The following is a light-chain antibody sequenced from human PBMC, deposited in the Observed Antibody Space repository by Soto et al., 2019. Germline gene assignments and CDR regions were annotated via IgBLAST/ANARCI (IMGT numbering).Light chain of an antibody. CDR1: QGISSY. V-gene: IGKV1-8*01. CDR2: AAS. J-gene: IGKJ3*01. CDR3: QQYYSYPHT. Sequence: AIRMTQSPSSLSASTGDRVAITCRASQGISSYLAWYQQKPGKAPKLLIYAASTLQSGVPSRFSGSGSGTDFTLTISCLLSEDFSTYYCQQYYSYPHTFGPGTKVDIK.